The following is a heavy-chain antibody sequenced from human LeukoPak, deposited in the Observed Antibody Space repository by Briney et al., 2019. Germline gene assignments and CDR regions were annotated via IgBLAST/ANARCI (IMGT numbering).Heavy chain of an antibody. V-gene: IGHV3-21*06. Sequence: PGGSLRLSCAASGFTFSSYSMYWVRQAPGKGLEWVSSISNSGNNIYYPDSVKGRFTTSRDSAKSSLYLQMSSLRAEDTAVYYCARGSSWSYDYWGRGTLVTVSS. J-gene: IGHJ4*02. D-gene: IGHD6-13*01. CDR1: GFTFSSYS. CDR2: ISNSGNNI. CDR3: ARGSSWSYDY.